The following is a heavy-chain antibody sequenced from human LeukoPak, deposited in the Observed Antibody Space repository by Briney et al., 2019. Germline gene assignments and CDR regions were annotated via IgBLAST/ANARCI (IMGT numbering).Heavy chain of an antibody. J-gene: IGHJ6*03. D-gene: IGHD1-26*01. CDR3: ARRKWQVGATTYFDYYYYMDV. Sequence: GRSLRLSCAASGFTFSSYAMHWVRQAPGKGLEWVAVISYDGSNKYYADSVKGRFTISRDNSKNTLYLQMNSLRAEDTAVYYCARRKWQVGATTYFDYYYYMDVWGKGTTVTVSS. CDR2: ISYDGSNK. CDR1: GFTFSSYA. V-gene: IGHV3-30-3*01.